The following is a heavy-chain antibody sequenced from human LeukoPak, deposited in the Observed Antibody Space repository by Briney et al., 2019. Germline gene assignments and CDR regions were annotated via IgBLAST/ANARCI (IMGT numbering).Heavy chain of an antibody. J-gene: IGHJ4*02. CDR1: GFTLSSYS. CDR3: AKYGPQDSGSSHFDY. CDR2: IRDSGSST. V-gene: IGHV3-23*01. D-gene: IGHD1-26*01. Sequence: GGSLRVSCAASGFTLSSYSMNWVRQAPGKGLEWVSAIRDSGSSTHYADSVKGRFTTSRDNSKNTLFLQMNSLRAEDTAIYYCAKYGPQDSGSSHFDYWGQGALVTVSS.